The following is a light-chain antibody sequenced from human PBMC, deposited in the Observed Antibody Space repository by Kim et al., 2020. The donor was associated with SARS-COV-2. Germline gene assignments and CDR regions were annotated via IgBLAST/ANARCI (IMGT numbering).Light chain of an antibody. CDR2: QGT. V-gene: IGLV3-1*01. Sequence: SYELTQPPSVSVSPGQTASITCSGDKLGNTYACWYQQKPGQSPVLVIYQGTKRPSGIPERFSGSNSGNTATLTISGTQALDEADYFCQAWDSSTVVFGGGTQLTVL. J-gene: IGLJ2*01. CDR3: QAWDSSTVV. CDR1: KLGNTY.